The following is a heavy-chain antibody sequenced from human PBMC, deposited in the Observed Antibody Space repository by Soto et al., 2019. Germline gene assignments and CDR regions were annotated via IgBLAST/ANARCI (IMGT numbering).Heavy chain of an antibody. Sequence: QVQLVQSGAEVKKPGASVKVSCKASGYTFTGYYMNWVRQAPGQGLEWMGWIKPNSGGTNYAQKFQGWVTMTRDTSISTAYMELSRLRSDDTAVYYCARSQQLGDAFDIWGQGTMVTVSS. CDR1: GYTFTGYY. V-gene: IGHV1-2*04. D-gene: IGHD6-13*01. CDR3: ARSQQLGDAFDI. J-gene: IGHJ3*02. CDR2: IKPNSGGT.